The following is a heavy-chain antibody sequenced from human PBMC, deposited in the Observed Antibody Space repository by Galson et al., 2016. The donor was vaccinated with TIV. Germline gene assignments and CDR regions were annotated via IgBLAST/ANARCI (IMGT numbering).Heavy chain of an antibody. Sequence: SVKVSCKASGYTFSKYGISWVRQAPGQGLQWVGWIGANGGDTNSAQKPQGRVTMTTDTSTNTAYMELRSLRSDDTAVYYCARDRGSMTMILVVGYFYGMDGWGQGTTVTVSS. J-gene: IGHJ6*02. D-gene: IGHD3-22*01. V-gene: IGHV1-18*04. CDR1: GYTFSKYG. CDR2: IGANGGDT. CDR3: ARDRGSMTMILVVGYFYGMDG.